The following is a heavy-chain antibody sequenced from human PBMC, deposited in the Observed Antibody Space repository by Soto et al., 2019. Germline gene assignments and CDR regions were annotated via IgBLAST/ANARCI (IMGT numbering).Heavy chain of an antibody. CDR1: GGSVSSNSYY. CDR2: IYYSWST. J-gene: IGHJ4*02. V-gene: IGHV4-61*01. Sequence: PSETLSLTCTVSGGSVSSNSYYWSWIRQPPGKGLEWIGYIYYSWSTKYNPSLKSRVTISVDTSKNQFSLKLSSVTAADTAVYYCASATYYYDSSGYPDYWGQGTLVTVS. D-gene: IGHD3-22*01. CDR3: ASATYYYDSSGYPDY.